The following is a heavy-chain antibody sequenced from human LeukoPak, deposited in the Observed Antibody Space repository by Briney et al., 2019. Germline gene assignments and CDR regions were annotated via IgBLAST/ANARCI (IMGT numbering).Heavy chain of an antibody. V-gene: IGHV4-39*01. J-gene: IGHJ1*01. Sequence: SETLSLTCTVSGGSIISNNNYWGWLRQPPGKVLEWIGSLHSSGRTWYTPPLRSRVTISVDTSKNQFSQKLRSVTTADTAVYYCARLDRYTNGLKYFQRWGQGKLVTVSS. CDR3: ARLDRYTNGLKYFQR. CDR1: GGSIISNNNY. D-gene: IGHD2-8*01. CDR2: LHSSGRT.